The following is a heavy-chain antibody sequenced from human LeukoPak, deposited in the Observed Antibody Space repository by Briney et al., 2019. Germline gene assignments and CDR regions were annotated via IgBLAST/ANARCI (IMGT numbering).Heavy chain of an antibody. CDR2: ISSSSSTI. J-gene: IGHJ4*02. CDR1: GFTFSSYS. V-gene: IGHV3-48*01. D-gene: IGHD5-18*01. Sequence: GGSLRLSCAAPGFTFSSYSMNWVRQAPGKGLEWVSYISSSSSTIYYADSVKGRFTISRDNAKNSLYLQMNSLRAEDTAVYYCARAGDTAMVLFDYWGQGTLVTVSS. CDR3: ARAGDTAMVLFDY.